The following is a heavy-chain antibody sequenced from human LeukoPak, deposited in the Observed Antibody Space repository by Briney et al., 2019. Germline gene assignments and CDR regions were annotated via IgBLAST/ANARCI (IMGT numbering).Heavy chain of an antibody. V-gene: IGHV4-59*01. CDR1: DTSISTSY. CDR3: ARVGCSGGSCYPDY. Sequence: SYTLTFTCTVSDTSISTSYWYLIQKPPGKVQKMVGIKHYSGDTNYSPSLKSRVTISAYTSNNQLYLKLSSVTAADTAVYYCARVGCSGGSCYPDYWGQGTLVTVSA. D-gene: IGHD2-15*01. CDR2: KHYSGDT. J-gene: IGHJ4*02.